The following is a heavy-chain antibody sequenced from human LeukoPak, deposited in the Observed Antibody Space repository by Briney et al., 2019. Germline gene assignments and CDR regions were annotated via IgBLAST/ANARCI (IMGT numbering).Heavy chain of an antibody. J-gene: IGHJ4*02. V-gene: IGHV3-33*06. CDR1: GFTFSSYA. D-gene: IGHD1-26*01. Sequence: GGSLRLSCGASGFTFSSYAIHWVRQAPGKGLEWVAIIWYDGSRKYYADSVKGRFSISRDNSKNMVYLQMNSLRAEDTAVYYCAKEVGAALGSWGQGTLVTVSS. CDR3: AKEVGAALGS. CDR2: IWYDGSRK.